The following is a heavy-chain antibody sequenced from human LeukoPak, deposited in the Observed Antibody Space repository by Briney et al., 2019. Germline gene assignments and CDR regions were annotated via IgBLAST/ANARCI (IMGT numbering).Heavy chain of an antibody. CDR2: IYPADSDI. J-gene: IGHJ4*02. CDR3: ARSLTAAAGDY. CDR1: GYMFTSYW. V-gene: IGHV5-51*01. Sequence: GESLKISCKGSGYMFTSYWIGWVRQIPGKGLEWMAIIYPADSDIRYSPSFQGQVTISADKSISTAYLQWSSLKASDTAMYYCARSLTAAAGDYWGQGTLVTVSS. D-gene: IGHD6-25*01.